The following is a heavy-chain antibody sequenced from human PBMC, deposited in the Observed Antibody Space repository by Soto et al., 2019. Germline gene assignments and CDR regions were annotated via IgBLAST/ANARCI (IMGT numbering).Heavy chain of an antibody. D-gene: IGHD2-21*02. CDR3: ARVGDREDY. V-gene: IGHV4-59*12. CDR1: GGSISSYY. CDR2: IYYSGST. Sequence: SETLSLTCTVSGGSISSYYCSWIRQPPGKGLEWIGYIYYSGSTNYNPSLKSRVTISVDTSKNQFSLKLSSVTAADTAVYYCARVGDREDYWGQGTLVTVSS. J-gene: IGHJ4*02.